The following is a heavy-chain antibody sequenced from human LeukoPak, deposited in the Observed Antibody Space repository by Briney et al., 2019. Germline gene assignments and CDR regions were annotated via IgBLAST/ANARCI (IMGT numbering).Heavy chain of an antibody. D-gene: IGHD6-19*01. CDR1: GGTLSSYA. CDR3: AGSHLRQDSSGWPFDY. Sequence: ASVKVSCKASGGTLSSYAISWVRQAPGQGLEWMRRIIPIFGTANYAQKFQGRVTITTDESTSTTYMELSSLRSEDTAVYYCAGSHLRQDSSGWPFDYWGQGTLVTVSS. CDR2: IIPIFGTA. V-gene: IGHV1-69*05. J-gene: IGHJ4*02.